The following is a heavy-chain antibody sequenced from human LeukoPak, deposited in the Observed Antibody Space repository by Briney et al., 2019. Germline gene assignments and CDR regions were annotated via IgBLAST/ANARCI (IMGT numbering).Heavy chain of an antibody. J-gene: IGHJ5*02. V-gene: IGHV3-48*03. Sequence: PGWSLRLSCVASGFSFSSYEMNWVRQSPGKGLEWVSYISSSGSTIYYADSVKGRFTISRDNAKNSLYLQMNTLSAEDTAVYYCARGQQGGLATSRNSLDPWGQGTLVTVSS. D-gene: IGHD6-13*01. CDR2: ISSSGSTI. CDR3: ARGQQGGLATSRNSLDP. CDR1: GFSFSSYE.